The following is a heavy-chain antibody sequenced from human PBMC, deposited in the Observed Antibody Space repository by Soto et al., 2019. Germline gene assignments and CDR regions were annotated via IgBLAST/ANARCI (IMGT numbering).Heavy chain of an antibody. V-gene: IGHV3-11*05. J-gene: IGHJ3*02. D-gene: IGHD6-13*01. CDR1: GFTVSGYY. CDR3: ATGQQVRMADI. CDR2: ISGDSVYT. Sequence: QVQLVESGGGLVQPGGSLRLSCAASGFTVSGYYMAWIRQPPGKGLEWISYISGDSVYTNHADSVKGRFTISRDNAKNSLYLQMNSLRAEDTAVYFCATGQQVRMADIWGQGTMVTVAS.